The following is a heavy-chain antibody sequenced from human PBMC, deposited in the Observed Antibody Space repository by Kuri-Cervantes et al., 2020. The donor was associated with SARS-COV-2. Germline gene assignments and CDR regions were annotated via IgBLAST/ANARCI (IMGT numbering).Heavy chain of an antibody. Sequence: GGSLRLSCAASGFTFSSYWMSWVRQAPGKGLEWVASIKHVDSEKLYVDSVKGRFTISRDNAKNTLYLQMNSLRAEDTAVYYCARAKLEHNWFDPWGQGTLVTVSS. CDR3: ARAKLEHNWFDP. CDR2: IKHVDSEK. J-gene: IGHJ5*02. V-gene: IGHV3-7*01. CDR1: GFTFSSYW. D-gene: IGHD1-1*01.